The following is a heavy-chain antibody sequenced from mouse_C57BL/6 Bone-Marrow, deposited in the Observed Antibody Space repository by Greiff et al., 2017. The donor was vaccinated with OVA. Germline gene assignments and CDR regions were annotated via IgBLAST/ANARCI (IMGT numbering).Heavy chain of an antibody. D-gene: IGHD1-1*01. CDR2: IYPRDGST. CDR3: ARENYGSPYWYFDV. CDR1: GYTFTSYD. Sequence: QVQLKQSGPELVKPGASVKLSCKASGYTFTSYDINWVKQRPGQGLEWIGWIYPRDGSTKYNEKFKGKATLTVDTSSSTAYMELHSLTSEDSAVYFGARENYGSPYWYFDVWGTGTTVTVSS. V-gene: IGHV1-85*01. J-gene: IGHJ1*03.